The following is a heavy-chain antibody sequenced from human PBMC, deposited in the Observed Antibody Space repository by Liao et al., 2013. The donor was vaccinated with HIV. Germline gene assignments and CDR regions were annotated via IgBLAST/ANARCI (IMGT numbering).Heavy chain of an antibody. V-gene: IGHV4-39*07. Sequence: QLQLQESGPRLVKPSETLSLTCTVSGGSISGNSPYWGWIRQSPGKGLEWIGSLYYSGTTYYTPSLKSRVTISVDTSKNQFSLKLNSVTAADTAVYYCARDADRYSSGEAFHIWGQGTMVTVSP. CDR3: ARDADRYSSGEAFHI. D-gene: IGHD3-22*01. J-gene: IGHJ3*02. CDR1: GGSISGNSPY. CDR2: LYYSGTT.